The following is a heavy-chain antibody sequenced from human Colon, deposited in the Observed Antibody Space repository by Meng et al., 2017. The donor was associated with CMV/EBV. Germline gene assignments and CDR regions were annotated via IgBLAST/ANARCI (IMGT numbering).Heavy chain of an antibody. D-gene: IGHD1-26*01. J-gene: IGHJ4*02. CDR3: ASLSGGDFDY. CDR1: GYTFTGYF. CDR2: INPITGGT. V-gene: IGHV1-2*02. Sequence: QVRLGQLGAEVKKPGASVKVSCKASGYTFTGYFMYWVRQAPGQGLEWLGVINPITGGTNYAQKFQGRVTMTRDTSMNTAYMELSRLRSDDTAVYYCASLSGGDFDYWGQGTLVTVSS.